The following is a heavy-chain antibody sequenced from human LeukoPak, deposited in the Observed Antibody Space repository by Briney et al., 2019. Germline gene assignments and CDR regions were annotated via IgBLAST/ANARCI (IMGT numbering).Heavy chain of an antibody. Sequence: PSETLSLTCAVYGGSFSGYYWSWIRQPPGKGLEWIGEINHSGSTNYNPSLKSRVTISVDTSKNQFSLKLSSVTAADTAVYYCARRYSYGRGLQRNYYYYMDVWGKGTTVTISS. CDR3: ARRYSYGRGLQRNYYYYMDV. V-gene: IGHV4-34*01. CDR1: GGSFSGYY. J-gene: IGHJ6*03. CDR2: INHSGST. D-gene: IGHD5-18*01.